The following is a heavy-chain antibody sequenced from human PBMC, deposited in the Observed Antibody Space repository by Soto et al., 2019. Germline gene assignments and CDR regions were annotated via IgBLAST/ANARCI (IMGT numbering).Heavy chain of an antibody. CDR1: GFTFSSYG. D-gene: IGHD6-19*01. J-gene: IGHJ4*02. CDR3: AVVAGIYFFAC. Sequence: GGSLRLSCSASGFTFSSYGMHWVRQAPGKGLEYVSAISNNGGSTSYADSVRGRFTISRDNSKNTVYLQMSSLTSEDTALYYCAVVAGIYFFACWGQGTLVTVSS. CDR2: ISNNGGST. V-gene: IGHV3-64D*08.